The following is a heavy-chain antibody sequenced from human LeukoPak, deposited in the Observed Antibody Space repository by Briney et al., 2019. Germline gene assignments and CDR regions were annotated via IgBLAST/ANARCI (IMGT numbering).Heavy chain of an antibody. CDR2: IYHSGST. CDR3: ARGYYDSSGYSTAHFDY. Sequence: SETLSLTCTDSGYSISSGYYWGWIRQPPGKGLEWIGSIYHSGSTYYNPSLKSRVTISVDTSKNQFSLKLSSVTAADTAVYYCARGYYDSSGYSTAHFDYWGQGTLVTVSS. CDR1: GYSISSGYY. J-gene: IGHJ4*02. V-gene: IGHV4-38-2*02. D-gene: IGHD3-22*01.